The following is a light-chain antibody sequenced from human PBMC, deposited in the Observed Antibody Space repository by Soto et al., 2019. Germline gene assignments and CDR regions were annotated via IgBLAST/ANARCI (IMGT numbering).Light chain of an antibody. Sequence: DIQIPQSPSTLAASVWDRGTITWQASQSISRWLAWYQQKPGKAPKLLIYDASSLESGVPSRFSGSGSGTEFTLTISGLQSEDSAVYFCQQYNNWPFSFGQGTRLEIK. V-gene: IGKV1-5*01. CDR3: QQYNNWPFS. CDR2: DAS. J-gene: IGKJ5*01. CDR1: QSISRW.